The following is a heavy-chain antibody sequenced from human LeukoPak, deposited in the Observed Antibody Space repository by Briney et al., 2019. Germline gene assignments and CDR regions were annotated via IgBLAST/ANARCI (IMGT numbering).Heavy chain of an antibody. Sequence: PGGSLRLSCAASGFTFSDYYMNWIRQAPGKGLEWVSYITSRDSTVYYADSVRGRFTISRDSAKNSLYLQMNSLRAEDTAVYYCAREGRCSSTSCYATYYYMDVWGKGTTVTVSS. CDR1: GFTFSDYY. CDR3: AREGRCSSTSCYATYYYMDV. V-gene: IGHV3-11*04. D-gene: IGHD2-2*01. CDR2: ITSRDSTV. J-gene: IGHJ6*03.